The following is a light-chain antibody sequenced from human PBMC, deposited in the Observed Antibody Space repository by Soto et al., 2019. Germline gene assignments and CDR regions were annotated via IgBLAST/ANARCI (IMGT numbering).Light chain of an antibody. V-gene: IGKV1-9*01. J-gene: IGKJ5*01. CDR1: QGISSY. CDR3: QQLNSYPL. CDR2: AAY. Sequence: DIQLTQSPSFLSASVGDRVTITCRASQGISSYLAWYQQKPGKAPKLLIYAAYTLQSGVTSRFSGSGSGTEFTLTIISLQPEDFATYYCQQLNSYPLFGQGTRLEIK.